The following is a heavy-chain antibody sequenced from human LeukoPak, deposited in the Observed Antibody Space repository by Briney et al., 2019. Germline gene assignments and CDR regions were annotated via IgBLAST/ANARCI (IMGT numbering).Heavy chain of an antibody. V-gene: IGHV3-66*01. J-gene: IGHJ4*02. D-gene: IGHD3-10*01. Sequence: GGSLRLSCVASGFNVSDDYMTWVRQAPGKGLEWVSVIYTSGRSDYVDSVKGRFNISRDNTKNTVYLQMNNLTVEDTAVYYCARDRVYGSGIRTWGLGTLVTVSS. CDR2: IYTSGRS. CDR1: GFNVSDDY. CDR3: ARDRVYGSGIRT.